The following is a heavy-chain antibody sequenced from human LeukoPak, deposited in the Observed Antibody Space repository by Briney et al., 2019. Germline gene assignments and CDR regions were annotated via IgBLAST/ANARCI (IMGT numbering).Heavy chain of an antibody. V-gene: IGHV3-11*01. CDR2: ISSSGSTI. Sequence: PGGSLRLSCAASGFTFSDYYMSWIRQAPGKGLEWVSYISSSGSTIYSADSVKGRFTISRDNAKNSLYLQMNSLRAEDTAVYYCAKLPPQWLGHFDYWGQGTLVTVSS. J-gene: IGHJ4*02. CDR1: GFTFSDYY. CDR3: AKLPPQWLGHFDY. D-gene: IGHD6-19*01.